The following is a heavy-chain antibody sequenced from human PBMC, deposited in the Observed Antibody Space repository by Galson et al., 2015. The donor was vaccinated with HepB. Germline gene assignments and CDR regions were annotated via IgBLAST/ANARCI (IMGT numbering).Heavy chain of an antibody. CDR2: ISYDGSNK. Sequence: SLKLSCAASGFTFSSYGMHWVRQAPGKGLEWVAVISYDGSNKYYADSVKGRFTISRDNSKNTLYLQMNSLRAEDTAVYYCAKDIAYSSGLFDYWGQGTLVTVSS. CDR3: AKDIAYSSGLFDY. J-gene: IGHJ4*02. V-gene: IGHV3-30*18. CDR1: GFTFSSYG. D-gene: IGHD6-19*01.